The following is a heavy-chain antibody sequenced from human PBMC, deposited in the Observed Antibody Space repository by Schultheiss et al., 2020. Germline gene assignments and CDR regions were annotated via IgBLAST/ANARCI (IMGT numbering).Heavy chain of an antibody. V-gene: IGHV3-21*01. CDR1: GFTFSSYS. J-gene: IGHJ4*02. D-gene: IGHD4-17*01. CDR3: ARGSGDYGGDFDY. CDR2: ISSSSSYI. Sequence: GGSLRLSCAASGFTFSSYSMNWVRQAPGKGLEWVSSISSSSSYIYYADSVKGRFTISRDNAKNSLYLQMNSLRAEDTAVYYCARGSGDYGGDFDYWGQGTLVTVSS.